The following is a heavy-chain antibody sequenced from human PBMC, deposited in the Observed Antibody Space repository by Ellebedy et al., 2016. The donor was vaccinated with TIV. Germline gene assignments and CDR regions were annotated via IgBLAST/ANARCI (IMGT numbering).Heavy chain of an antibody. CDR3: AKGRGGGSDSSAPRYYFDY. CDR1: GFTFSSHT. V-gene: IGHV3-21*04. CDR2: ISSGGGYI. D-gene: IGHD3-22*01. J-gene: IGHJ4*02. Sequence: GESLKISCAASGFTFSSHTLNWVRQAPGKGLEWVSSISSGGGYIYYADSVKGRFTISRDNAKNSLYLQMNSLRAEDTAVYYCAKGRGGGSDSSAPRYYFDYWGLGTLVTVSS.